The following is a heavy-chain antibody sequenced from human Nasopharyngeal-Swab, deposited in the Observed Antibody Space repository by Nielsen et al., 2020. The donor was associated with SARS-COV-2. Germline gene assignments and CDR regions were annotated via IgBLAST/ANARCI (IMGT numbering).Heavy chain of an antibody. J-gene: IGHJ4*02. CDR1: GFTFRSYA. V-gene: IGHV3-23*01. Sequence: ESLKISCAASGFTFRSYAMSWVRQAPGKGLEWVSAISGSGGSTYYADSVKGRFTISRDNSKNTLYLQMNSLRAEDTAVYYCAKDQPNYYDSSGSFDYWGQGTLVTVSS. CDR2: ISGSGGST. D-gene: IGHD3-22*01. CDR3: AKDQPNYYDSSGSFDY.